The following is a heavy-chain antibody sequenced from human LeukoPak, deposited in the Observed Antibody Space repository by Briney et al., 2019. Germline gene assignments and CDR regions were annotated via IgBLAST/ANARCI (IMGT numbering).Heavy chain of an antibody. CDR2: INHSGST. V-gene: IGHV4-34*01. CDR1: GGSFSGYY. J-gene: IGHJ3*02. Sequence: PSETLSLTWAVYGGSFSGYYWSWIRQPPGKGLEWIGEINHSGSTNYNPSLKSRVTISVDTSKNQFSLKLSSVTAADTAVYYCASRGGITIFGVVTLDAFDIWGQGTMVTVSS. D-gene: IGHD3-3*01. CDR3: ASRGGITIFGVVTLDAFDI.